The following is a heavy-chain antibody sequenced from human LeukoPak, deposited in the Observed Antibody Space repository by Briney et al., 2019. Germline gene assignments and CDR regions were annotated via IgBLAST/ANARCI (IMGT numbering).Heavy chain of an antibody. Sequence: GGSLRLSCAASGFTFSSYGMHWVRQAPGKGLEWVAVISYDGSNKYYADSVKGRFTNSRDNSKNTLYLQMNSLRAEDTAVYYCAKDVIAAAGPSLNWFDPWGQGTLVTVSS. CDR1: GFTFSSYG. J-gene: IGHJ5*02. CDR2: ISYDGSNK. CDR3: AKDVIAAAGPSLNWFDP. V-gene: IGHV3-30*18. D-gene: IGHD6-13*01.